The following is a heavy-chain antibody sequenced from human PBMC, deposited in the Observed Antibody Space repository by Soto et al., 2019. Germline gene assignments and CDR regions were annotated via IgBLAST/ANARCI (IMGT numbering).Heavy chain of an antibody. CDR2: ISAYNGNT. D-gene: IGHD6-6*01. Sequence: GASVKVSCKASGYTFTSYGISWVRQAPGQGLEWMGWISAYNGNTNYAQKLQGRVTMTTDTSTSTAYMELRSLRSDDTAVYYCARGEGQLNYYYYGMDVWGQGTTVTVSS. CDR3: ARGEGQLNYYYYGMDV. J-gene: IGHJ6*02. V-gene: IGHV1-18*04. CDR1: GYTFTSYG.